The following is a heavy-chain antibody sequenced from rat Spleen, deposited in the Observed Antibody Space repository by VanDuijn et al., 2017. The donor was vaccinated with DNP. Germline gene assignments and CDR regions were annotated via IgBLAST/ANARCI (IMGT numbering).Heavy chain of an antibody. CDR2: ITNSGGST. D-gene: IGHD1-12*02. V-gene: IGHV5S13*01. J-gene: IGHJ2*01. CDR1: GFTFSNYG. CDR3: ANYNYYDGTY. Sequence: EVQLVESGGGLVQPGRSLKLSCAASGFTFSNYGMAWVRQAPTKGLEWVASITNSGGSTYYRDSVKGRFTISRDNAKTALYLQMNSLRSEDTATYYCANYNYYDGTYWGQGVMVTVSS.